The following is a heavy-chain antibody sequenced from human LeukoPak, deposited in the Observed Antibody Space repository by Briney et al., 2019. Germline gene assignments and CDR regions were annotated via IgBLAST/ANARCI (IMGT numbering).Heavy chain of an antibody. CDR3: ASVRNLGMAVAGPDY. CDR2: ISSSSSYI. J-gene: IGHJ4*02. CDR1: GFTFSSYS. Sequence: GGSLRLSCAASGFTFSSYSMNWVRQAPGKGLEWVSSISSSSSYIYYADSVKGRFTISRDNAKNSLYLQMNSLRAEDTAVYYCASVRNLGMAVAGPDYWGQGTLVTVSS. D-gene: IGHD6-19*01. V-gene: IGHV3-21*01.